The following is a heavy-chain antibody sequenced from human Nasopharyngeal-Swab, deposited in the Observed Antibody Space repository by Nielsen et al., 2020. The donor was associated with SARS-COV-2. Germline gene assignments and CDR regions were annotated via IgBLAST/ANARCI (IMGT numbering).Heavy chain of an antibody. Sequence: WIRQPPGKGLEWIGYIYYSGSTNYNPSLKNRVTISVDTSKNQFSLKLSSVTAADTAVYYCAGLLRQQPHHQFDPWGQGTLVTVSS. J-gene: IGHJ5*02. D-gene: IGHD6-13*01. CDR2: IYYSGST. V-gene: IGHV4-59*01. CDR3: AGLLRQQPHHQFDP.